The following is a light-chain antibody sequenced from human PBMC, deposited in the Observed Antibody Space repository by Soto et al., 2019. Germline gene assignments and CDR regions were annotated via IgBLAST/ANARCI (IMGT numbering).Light chain of an antibody. J-gene: IGKJ1*01. CDR3: HQYNNWPET. CDR2: GAS. V-gene: IGKV3-15*01. Sequence: EIVMTQSPATLSVSPGERATLSCRASQSVSSNLGWYQQKPGQAPRLLIYGASTRATGIPARFSGSGSGTEFTRTISSLQSEDFAVYYCHQYNNWPETFGQGTKVEIK. CDR1: QSVSSN.